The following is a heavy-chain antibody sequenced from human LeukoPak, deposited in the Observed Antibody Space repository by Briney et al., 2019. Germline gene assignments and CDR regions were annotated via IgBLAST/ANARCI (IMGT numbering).Heavy chain of an antibody. CDR1: GFTFSHSW. CDR2: IKEDGSSQ. Sequence: GGSLRLSCVASGFTFSHSWMTWVRQAPGKGLEWVGHIKEDGSSQNYADSVKGRFTISRDNAKSSLHLQMNGLRAEDTAMYYCARDVRSSSNTPIEADYWGQGTLVTVSS. D-gene: IGHD5-18*01. V-gene: IGHV3-7*03. J-gene: IGHJ4*02. CDR3: ARDVRSSSNTPIEADY.